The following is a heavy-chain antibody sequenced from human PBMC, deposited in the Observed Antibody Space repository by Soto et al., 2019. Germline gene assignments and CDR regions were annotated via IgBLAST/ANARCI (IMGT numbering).Heavy chain of an antibody. CDR1: GGSFSGYY. CDR3: ARWVNLYYYYGMDV. CDR2: INHSGST. Sequence: SETLSLTCAVYGGSFSGYYWSWIRQPPGKGLEWIGEINHSGSTNYNPSLKSRVTISVDTSKNQFSLKLSSVTAADTAVYYCARWVNLYYYYGMDVWGQGTTVTVSS. V-gene: IGHV4-34*01. J-gene: IGHJ6*02.